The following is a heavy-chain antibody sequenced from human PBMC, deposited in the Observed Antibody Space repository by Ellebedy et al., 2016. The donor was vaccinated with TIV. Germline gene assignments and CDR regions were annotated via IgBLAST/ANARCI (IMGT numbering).Heavy chain of an antibody. CDR2: IYSGGST. V-gene: IGHV4-4*07. Sequence: MPSETLSLTCNVSGGSINSYYWSWIRQPAGKSLEWIGHIYSGGSTMYNPSLRSRVTMSVDTSKNQFSLKLRSVTAADTAIYYCARESSGNFFYWGQGILVTVSS. CDR3: ARESSGNFFY. CDR1: GGSINSYY. J-gene: IGHJ4*02. D-gene: IGHD6-19*01.